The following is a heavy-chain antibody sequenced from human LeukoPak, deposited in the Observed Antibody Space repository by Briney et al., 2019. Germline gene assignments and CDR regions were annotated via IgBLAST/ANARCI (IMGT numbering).Heavy chain of an antibody. CDR1: GYTFTSYA. J-gene: IGHJ4*02. Sequence: GASVKVSCKASGYTFTSYAMNWVRQAPGQGLEWMGWINTNTGNPTYAQGFTGRFVFSLDTSVSTAYLQISSLKAEDAAVYYCARALYGDYFPYFDYWGQGTLVTVSS. CDR3: ARALYGDYFPYFDY. V-gene: IGHV7-4-1*02. D-gene: IGHD4-17*01. CDR2: INTNTGNP.